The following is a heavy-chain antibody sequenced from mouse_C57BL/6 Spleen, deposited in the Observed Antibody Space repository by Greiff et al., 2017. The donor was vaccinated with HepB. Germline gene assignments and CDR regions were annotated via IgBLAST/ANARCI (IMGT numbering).Heavy chain of an antibody. J-gene: IGHJ2*01. CDR2: IYPRDGST. CDR3: ARTSYDYDVYFDY. D-gene: IGHD2-4*01. Sequence: VQLQQSGPELVKPGASVKLSCKASGYTFTSYDINWVKQRPGQGLEWIGWIYPRDGSTKYNEKFKGKATLTVDTSSSTAYMERHSLTSEDSAVYFCARTSYDYDVYFDYWGQGTTLTVSS. V-gene: IGHV1-85*01. CDR1: GYTFTSYD.